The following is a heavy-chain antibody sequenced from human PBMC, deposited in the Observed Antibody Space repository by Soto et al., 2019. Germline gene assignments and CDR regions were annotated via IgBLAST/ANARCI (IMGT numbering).Heavy chain of an antibody. CDR2: MNSDGRTT. V-gene: IGHV3-74*01. CDR1: GFNFGNNW. CDR3: ATSEVDY. Sequence: EVQLVESGGGLVQPGGSLRLSCAASGFNFGNNWMHWVRQAPGKGLEWVSRMNSDGRTTNYADSVKGRFTVSRDNAKNTLYLQMNILRGEDTAVYYCATSEVDYWGPGTLVTVSS. D-gene: IGHD6-6*01. J-gene: IGHJ4*02.